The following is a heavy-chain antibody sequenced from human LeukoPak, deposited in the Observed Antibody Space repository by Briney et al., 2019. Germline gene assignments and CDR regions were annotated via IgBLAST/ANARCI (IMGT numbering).Heavy chain of an antibody. J-gene: IGHJ4*02. V-gene: IGHV3-64D*06. CDR2: ISSNGDNT. Sequence: GGSLRLSCSVAGFTFSTYVMHWVRQAPGKGLEYVSAISSNGDNTYYADSVKGRFTISRDNSKNTLYLQMSSLRADDTAVYYCVRGTGYWGQGTLVTVSS. CDR1: GFTFSTYV. CDR3: VRGTGY.